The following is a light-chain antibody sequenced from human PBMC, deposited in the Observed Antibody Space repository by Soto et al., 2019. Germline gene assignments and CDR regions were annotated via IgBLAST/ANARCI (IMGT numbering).Light chain of an antibody. Sequence: DIQMTQSPSSVSASVGDRVTITCRASQGISRFLAWYQQKSGKAPKFLIYAASSLQSGVLSRFSGSGSGTDSTLTINSLQPEDFATYYCQQTNSFPYTFGQGTKVEIK. CDR1: QGISRF. CDR3: QQTNSFPYT. V-gene: IGKV1-12*01. CDR2: AAS. J-gene: IGKJ2*01.